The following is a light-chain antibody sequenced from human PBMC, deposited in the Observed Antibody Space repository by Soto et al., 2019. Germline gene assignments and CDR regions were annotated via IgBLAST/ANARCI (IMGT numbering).Light chain of an antibody. Sequence: DIQMTQSPSSLSASVGDRVTITSQASQDISNYLNWYQQKPGKAPKLLIYDASNLETGVPSRFSGSGSGTDFTFTISSLQAEDIATYYCQQYDNLPLTFGGGTKVEIK. J-gene: IGKJ4*01. CDR3: QQYDNLPLT. CDR1: QDISNY. V-gene: IGKV1-33*01. CDR2: DAS.